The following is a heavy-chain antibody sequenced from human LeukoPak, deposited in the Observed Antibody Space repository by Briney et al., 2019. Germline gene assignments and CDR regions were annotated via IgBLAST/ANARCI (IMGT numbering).Heavy chain of an antibody. CDR3: SRQFDC. J-gene: IGHJ4*02. CDR1: GFTFSDYS. V-gene: IGHV3-48*02. CDR2: IDGSGDTI. Sequence: GGSLRLSCAASGFTFSDYSMNWVRQAPGKGLEWVSYIDGSGDTIYYADSVKGRFTISRDNAKNSLDLQMDSLRDEDTAVYYCSRQFDCWGQGTLVTVSS.